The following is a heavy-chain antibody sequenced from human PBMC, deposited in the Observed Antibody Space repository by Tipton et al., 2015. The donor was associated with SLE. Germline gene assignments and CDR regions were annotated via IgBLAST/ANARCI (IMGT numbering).Heavy chain of an antibody. J-gene: IGHJ3*02. CDR1: GGSISGSGYY. CDR3: ARGGGFDAFDI. D-gene: IGHD2-15*01. V-gene: IGHV4-61*08. CDR2: IYYSGST. Sequence: TLSLTCTVSGGSISGSGYYWGWIRQPPGKGLEWLGYIYYSGSTNYNPSLKSRVTISLDTSKNQFSLKLSSVTAADTAVYYCARGGGFDAFDIWGQGTMVTVSS.